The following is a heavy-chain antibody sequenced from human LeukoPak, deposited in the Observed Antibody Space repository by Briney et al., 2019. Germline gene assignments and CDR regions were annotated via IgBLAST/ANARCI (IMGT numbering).Heavy chain of an antibody. CDR2: IYHSGST. Sequence: GSLRLSCAASGFTFSIYAMSWVRQAPGKGLEWIGEIYHSGSTNYNPSLKSRVTISVDKSKNQFSLKLSSVTAADTAVYYCARTDSGLGEISYYYYGMDVWGQGTTVTVSS. V-gene: IGHV4-4*02. J-gene: IGHJ6*02. D-gene: IGHD3-10*01. CDR3: ARTDSGLGEISYYYYGMDV. CDR1: GFTFSIYAM.